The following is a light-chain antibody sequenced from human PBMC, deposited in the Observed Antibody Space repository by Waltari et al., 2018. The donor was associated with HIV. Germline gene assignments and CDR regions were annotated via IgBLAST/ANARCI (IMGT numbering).Light chain of an antibody. Sequence: EIVLTQSPGTLSLSPGERATLPCRASQSVSSNYFAWYQQKPGQAPRVLIYGATSRATGVPDRFSGSGSGTDFTLSIRRLEPEDFAVYYCQQYGRSSITFGQGTRLEIK. CDR3: QQYGRSSIT. V-gene: IGKV3-20*01. CDR2: GAT. CDR1: QSVSSNY. J-gene: IGKJ5*01.